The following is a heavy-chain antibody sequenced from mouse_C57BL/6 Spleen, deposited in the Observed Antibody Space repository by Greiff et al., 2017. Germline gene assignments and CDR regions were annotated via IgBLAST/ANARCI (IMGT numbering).Heavy chain of an antibody. D-gene: IGHD3-3*01. CDR2: IDPEDGET. CDR1: GFNIKDYY. CDR3: AKARDEGGLDYFDY. Sequence: VQLQQSGAELVKPGASVKLSCTASGFNIKDYYMHWVKQRTEQGLEWIGRIDPEDGETKSAPKFQGKATITADTSSNTAYLQLSSLTSEDTAVYYCAKARDEGGLDYFDYWGQGTTLTVSS. V-gene: IGHV14-2*01. J-gene: IGHJ2*01.